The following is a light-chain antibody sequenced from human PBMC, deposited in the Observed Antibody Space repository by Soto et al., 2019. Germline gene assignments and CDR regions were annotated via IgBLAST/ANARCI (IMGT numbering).Light chain of an antibody. CDR3: QQYGSLPWK. V-gene: IGKV3-20*01. CDR2: GAS. J-gene: IGKJ1*01. CDR1: QSVSSSY. Sequence: LLLSPGHMTTVPCRASQSVSSSYLAWYQQKPGQAPRLLIYGASSRATGIPDRFSGSGSGTDFTLTISRLEPEDFAVYYCQQYGSLPWKFGQGTKVEIK.